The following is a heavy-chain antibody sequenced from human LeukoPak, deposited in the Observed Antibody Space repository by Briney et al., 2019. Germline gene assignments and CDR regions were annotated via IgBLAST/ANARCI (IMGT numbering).Heavy chain of an antibody. J-gene: IGHJ4*02. CDR1: GGTLSSYA. Sequence: SVKVSCKASGGTLSSYAFSWMRQAPGQGLEWTGRIIPIYDPVDYAQRFQGRVTITADESTNTVYMELNSLTFEDTAVYYCAREPLGCGGDCHFDYWGQGTLVTVSS. V-gene: IGHV1-69*13. CDR2: IIPIYDPV. D-gene: IGHD2-21*02. CDR3: AREPLGCGGDCHFDY.